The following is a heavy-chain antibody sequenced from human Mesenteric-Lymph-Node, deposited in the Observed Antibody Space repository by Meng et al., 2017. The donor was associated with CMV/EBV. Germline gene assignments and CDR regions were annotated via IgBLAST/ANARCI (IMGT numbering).Heavy chain of an antibody. J-gene: IGHJ4*02. CDR3: TRGSNYYDSSGFFY. V-gene: IGHV3-49*04. CDR2: IRSKAYGGTA. D-gene: IGHD3-22*01. Sequence: GESLKISCTASGFNFGDYAVNWVRQAPGKGLEWVGFIRSKAYGGTAEYAATVQGRIIISRDDSKSIAYLQMNSLKTEDTAVYYCTRGSNYYDSSGFFYWVQGTLVTVS. CDR1: GFNFGDYA.